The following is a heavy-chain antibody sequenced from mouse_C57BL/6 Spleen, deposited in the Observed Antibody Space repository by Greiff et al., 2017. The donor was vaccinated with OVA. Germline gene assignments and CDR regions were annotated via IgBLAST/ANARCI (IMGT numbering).Heavy chain of an antibody. D-gene: IGHD2-2*01. V-gene: IGHV1-82*01. CDR1: GYAFSSSW. CDR2: IYPGDGDT. J-gene: IGHJ2*01. CDR3: AREGLRRTPYYCDY. Sequence: VQLQQSGPELVKPGASVKISCKASGYAFSSSWMNWVKQRPGKGLEWIGRIYPGDGDTNYNGKFKGKATLTADKSSSTAYMQLSSLTSEDSAVYVCAREGLRRTPYYCDYWGQGTTLTVSS.